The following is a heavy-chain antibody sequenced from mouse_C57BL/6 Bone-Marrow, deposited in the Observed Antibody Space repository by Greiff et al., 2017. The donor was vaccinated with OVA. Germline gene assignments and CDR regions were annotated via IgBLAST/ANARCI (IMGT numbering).Heavy chain of an antibody. V-gene: IGHV1-64*01. J-gene: IGHJ4*01. CDR1: GYTFTSYW. Sequence: QVQLQQPGAELVKPGASVKLSCKASGYTFTSYWMHWVKQRPGQGLEWIGMIHPNSGSTNYNEKFKSKATLTVDKSSSTAYMQLSSLTSEDSAVYYCARSLVNYIYNYWGQGTSVTVSS. CDR3: ARSLVNYIYNY. CDR2: IHPNSGST. D-gene: IGHD2-12*01.